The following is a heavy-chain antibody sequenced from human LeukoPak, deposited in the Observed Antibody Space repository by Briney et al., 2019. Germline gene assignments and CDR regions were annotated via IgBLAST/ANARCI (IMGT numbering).Heavy chain of an antibody. J-gene: IGHJ4*02. V-gene: IGHV3-21*01. CDR3: ARVATGVTTTV. D-gene: IGHD3-22*01. CDR2: ISSSSSYI. CDR1: GFTFSSYS. Sequence: GGSLRLSCAASGFTFSSYSMNWVRQAPGKALEWVSSISSSSSYIYYADSVKGRFTISRDNAKNSLYLQMNSLRAEDTAVYYCARVATGVTTTVWGQGTLVTVSS.